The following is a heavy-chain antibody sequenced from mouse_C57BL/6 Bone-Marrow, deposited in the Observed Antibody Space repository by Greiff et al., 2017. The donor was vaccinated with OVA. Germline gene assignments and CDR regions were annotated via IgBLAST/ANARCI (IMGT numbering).Heavy chain of an antibody. CDR1: GYTFTSYW. Sequence: QVQLQQPGAELVKPGASVKMSCKASGYTFTSYWITWVKQRPGQGLEWIGDIYPGSGSTNYNEKFKSKATLTVDTSSSTAYMQLSSLTSEDSAVYYCARGGSGFVRGFAYWGQGTLVTVSA. J-gene: IGHJ3*01. CDR2: IYPGSGST. CDR3: ARGGSGFVRGFAY. D-gene: IGHD3-2*02. V-gene: IGHV1-55*01.